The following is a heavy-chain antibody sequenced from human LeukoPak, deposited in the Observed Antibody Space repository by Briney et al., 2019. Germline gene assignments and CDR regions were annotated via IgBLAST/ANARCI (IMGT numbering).Heavy chain of an antibody. D-gene: IGHD4-17*01. CDR1: GYTFTGYY. Sequence: ASVKVSCKASGYTFTGYYMHWVRQAPGQGLAWMGWINPNSGGTNYAQKFQGRVTKTRDTSISTAYMELSRLRTDGMAVYYCARVSSDGDYVYEVAWFDPWGQGTLVTVSS. CDR2: INPNSGGT. CDR3: ARVSSDGDYVYEVAWFDP. J-gene: IGHJ5*02. V-gene: IGHV1-2*02.